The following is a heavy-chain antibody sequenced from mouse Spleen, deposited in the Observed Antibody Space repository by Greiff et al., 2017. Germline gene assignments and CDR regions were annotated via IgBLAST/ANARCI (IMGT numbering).Heavy chain of an antibody. V-gene: IGHV1-55*01. CDR2: IYPGSGST. Sequence: QVQLQQPGAELVKPGASVKMSCKASGYTFTSYWITWVKQRPGQGLEWIGDIYPGSGSTNYNEKFKGKATLTVDTSSSTAYMQLSSLTSEDSAVYYCARRGLLLRYFDVWGAGTTVTVSS. J-gene: IGHJ1*01. CDR3: ARRGLLLRYFDV. CDR1: GYTFTSYW. D-gene: IGHD1-1*01.